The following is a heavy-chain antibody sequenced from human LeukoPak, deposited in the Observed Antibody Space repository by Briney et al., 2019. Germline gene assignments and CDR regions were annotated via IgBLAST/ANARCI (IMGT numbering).Heavy chain of an antibody. CDR2: ISYDGSNK. CDR1: GFTFSSYA. CDR3: AKKGIAAALFDY. V-gene: IGHV3-30-3*02. D-gene: IGHD6-13*01. Sequence: GGSLRLSCAASGFTFSSYAMHWVRQAPGKGLEWVAVISYDGSNKYYADSVKGRFTISRDNPKNTLYLQMNSLRAEDTAVYYCAKKGIAAALFDYWGQGTLVTVSS. J-gene: IGHJ4*02.